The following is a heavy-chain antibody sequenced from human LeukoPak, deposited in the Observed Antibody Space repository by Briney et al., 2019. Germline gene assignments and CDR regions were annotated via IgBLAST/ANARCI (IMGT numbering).Heavy chain of an antibody. CDR2: IYYSGST. V-gene: IGHV4-31*03. CDR3: ARADSSGYYDAFDI. Sequence: ASETLSLTCTVSGGSISSGGYYWSWVRQHPGKGLEWIGYIYYSGSTYYNPSLKSRVTISVDTSKNQFSLKLSSVTAADTAVYYCARADSSGYYDAFDIWGQGTMVTVSS. CDR1: GGSISSGGYY. D-gene: IGHD3-22*01. J-gene: IGHJ3*02.